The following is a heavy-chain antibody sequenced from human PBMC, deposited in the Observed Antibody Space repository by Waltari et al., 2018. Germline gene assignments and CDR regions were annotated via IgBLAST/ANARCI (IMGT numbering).Heavy chain of an antibody. CDR3: ARHGIVAGSNWFDP. Sequence: EVQLVQSGAEVNKPGESLKISCKGSGYSFTSYWIGWVRQRPGKGLEWMGVIYPGDSDTRYSPSFEGQVTISADKSISTAYLQWSSLKASDTAMDYCARHGIVAGSNWFDPWGQGTLVTVSS. CDR2: IYPGDSDT. V-gene: IGHV5-51*01. CDR1: GYSFTSYW. D-gene: IGHD1-26*01. J-gene: IGHJ5*02.